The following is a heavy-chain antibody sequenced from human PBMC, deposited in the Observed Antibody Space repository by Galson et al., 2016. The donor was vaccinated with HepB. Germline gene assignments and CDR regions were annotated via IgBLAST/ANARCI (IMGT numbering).Heavy chain of an antibody. CDR3: AREFDRSFQY. CDR2: INHVGGER. CDR1: GFSFSSYW. J-gene: IGHJ4*02. V-gene: IGHV3-7*01. Sequence: SLRLSCAASGFSFSSYWMSWVRQALGKGLEWVANINHVGGERYFVDSVRGRFTISRDDAKNSLFLQMNSLGVDDTAVYYCAREFDRSFQYWGQGVLVTVSS. D-gene: IGHD3-22*01.